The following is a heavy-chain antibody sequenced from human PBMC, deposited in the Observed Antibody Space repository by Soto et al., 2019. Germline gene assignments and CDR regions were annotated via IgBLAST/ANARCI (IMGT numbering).Heavy chain of an antibody. CDR2: ISLSGGSA. Sequence: ESGGGSVQPGGSLRLSCAASGFTFSSYGMSWVRQAPGKGLEWVSYISLSGGSAYYADSVKGRFTISRDNSKKTLYLQMSSLRAEDTAVYYCAKEATVTTRFFDYWGQGTLVTVSS. D-gene: IGHD4-17*01. CDR3: AKEATVTTRFFDY. V-gene: IGHV3-23*01. J-gene: IGHJ4*02. CDR1: GFTFSSYG.